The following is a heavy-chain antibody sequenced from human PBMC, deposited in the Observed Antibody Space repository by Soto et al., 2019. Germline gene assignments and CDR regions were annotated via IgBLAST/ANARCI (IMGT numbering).Heavy chain of an antibody. D-gene: IGHD4-17*01. CDR1: GVSFTSSNC. V-gene: IGHV4-4*02. Sequence: QVHLQESGPGLVKPAGTLSLGCDVSGVSFTSSNCWGWVRQAPGKGRGGIGQISFSGTTVYNSSLESRLSISLDKSENVFSLMLNSVTGADTAMYYCARSASTVTPWMEREEAFDMWGQGTMVTVSP. J-gene: IGHJ3*02. CDR2: ISFSGTT. CDR3: ARSASTVTPWMEREEAFDM.